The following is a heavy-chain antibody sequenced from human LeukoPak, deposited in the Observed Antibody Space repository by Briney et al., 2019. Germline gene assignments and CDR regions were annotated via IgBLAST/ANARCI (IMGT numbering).Heavy chain of an antibody. D-gene: IGHD3-3*01. V-gene: IGHV1-18*01. CDR1: GYTFTSYG. Sequence: GASVKVSCKASGYTFTSYGISWVRQAPGQGLEWMGWISAYNGNTNYAQKLQGRVTMTTDTSTSTAYMELRSLRSDDTAVYYCARGEGYYDFWSGQPHGNWFDPWGQGTLVTVSS. J-gene: IGHJ5*02. CDR2: ISAYNGNT. CDR3: ARGEGYYDFWSGQPHGNWFDP.